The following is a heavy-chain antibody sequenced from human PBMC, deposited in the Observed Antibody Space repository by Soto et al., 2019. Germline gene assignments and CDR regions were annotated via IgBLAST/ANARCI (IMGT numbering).Heavy chain of an antibody. J-gene: IGHJ5*02. CDR3: ASLGYCSGGSCVGLNWFDP. CDR2: IYFSGST. V-gene: IGHV4-59*01. D-gene: IGHD2-15*01. CDR1: GGSISTYY. Sequence: SETLSLTCIVSGGSISTYYWSWIRQPPGKGLEWIGYIYFSGSTNYNSSLKSRVTISVDTSKNQFSLKLSSVTAADTAVYYCASLGYCSGGSCVGLNWFDPWGQGTLVTVS.